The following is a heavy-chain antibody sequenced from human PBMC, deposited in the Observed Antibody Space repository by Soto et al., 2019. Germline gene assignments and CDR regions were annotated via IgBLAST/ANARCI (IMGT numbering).Heavy chain of an antibody. J-gene: IGHJ6*02. Sequence: EEQLLESGGGLVEPGGSLRLSCVASGFKFRSYGMAWVRQAPGKGLEWVSDINESGGTTNYADSVRGRFAISRDNSRNTLDLLMNSLRPEDTAVYYCVKDRATIFGVIWKYGMDVWGQGTMVYVSS. V-gene: IGHV3-23*01. CDR2: INESGGTT. CDR1: GFKFRSYG. D-gene: IGHD3-3*01. CDR3: VKDRATIFGVIWKYGMDV.